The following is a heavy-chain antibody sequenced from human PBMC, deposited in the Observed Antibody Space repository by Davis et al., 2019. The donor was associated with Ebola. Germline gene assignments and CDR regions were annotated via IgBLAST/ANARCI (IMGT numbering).Heavy chain of an antibody. J-gene: IGHJ4*03. CDR3: ARGGTMIVVVNTPFDY. D-gene: IGHD3-22*01. V-gene: IGHV3-7*01. CDR2: IKQDGSEK. CDR1: GFTFSSYW. Sequence: GESLKISCAASGFTFSSYWMSWVRQAPGKGLEWVANIKQDGSEKYYVDSVKGRFTISRDNAKNSLYLQMNSLRAEDTAVYYCARGGTMIVVVNTPFDYWGQGTTVTVSS.